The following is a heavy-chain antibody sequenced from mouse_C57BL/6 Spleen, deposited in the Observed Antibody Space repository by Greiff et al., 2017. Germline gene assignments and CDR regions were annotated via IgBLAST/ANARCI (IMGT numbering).Heavy chain of an antibody. V-gene: IGHV1-82*01. CDR3: ANYYGSSLYWYFDV. CDR1: GYAFSSSW. Sequence: QVQLQQSGPELVKPGASVKISCKASGYAFSSSWMNWVKQRPGKGLEWIGRIYPGDGDTNYNGKFKGKATLTADKSSSTAYMQLSSRTSEDSAVYFCANYYGSSLYWYFDVWGTGTTVTVSS. CDR2: IYPGDGDT. J-gene: IGHJ1*03. D-gene: IGHD1-1*01.